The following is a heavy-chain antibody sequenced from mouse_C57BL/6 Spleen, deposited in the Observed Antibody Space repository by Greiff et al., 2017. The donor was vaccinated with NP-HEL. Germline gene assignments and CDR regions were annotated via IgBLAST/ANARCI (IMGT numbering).Heavy chain of an antibody. Sequence: VQLQQSGAELVRPGASVKLSCKASGYTFTDYYINWVKQRPGQGLEWIARIYPGSGNTYYNEKFKGKATLTAEKSSSTAYMQLSSLTSEDSAVYFCARERDYGNYVRYFDVWGTGTTVTVSS. CDR1: GYTFTDYY. CDR2: IYPGSGNT. D-gene: IGHD2-1*01. J-gene: IGHJ1*03. CDR3: ARERDYGNYVRYFDV. V-gene: IGHV1-76*01.